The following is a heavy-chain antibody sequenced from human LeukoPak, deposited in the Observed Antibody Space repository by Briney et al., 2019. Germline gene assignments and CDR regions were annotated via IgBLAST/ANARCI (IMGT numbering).Heavy chain of an antibody. CDR1: GFTFSSYG. Sequence: PGGSLRLSCAASGFTFSSYGMHWVRQAPGKGLEWVAFIRFDGSNKYYADSVKGRFTISRDNSKNTLYLQMNSLRAEDTAVYYCARDLEAAAGPASDYYYYYGMDVWGQGTTVTVSS. V-gene: IGHV3-30*02. CDR2: IRFDGSNK. D-gene: IGHD6-13*01. J-gene: IGHJ6*02. CDR3: ARDLEAAAGPASDYYYYYGMDV.